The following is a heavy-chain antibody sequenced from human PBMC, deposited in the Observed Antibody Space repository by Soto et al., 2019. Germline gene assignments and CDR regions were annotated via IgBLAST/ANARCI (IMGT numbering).Heavy chain of an antibody. CDR3: ARDRGMFQVADY. Sequence: ASVKVSCKASGYTFTSYYMHWVRQAPGQGLEWMGIINPSGGSTSYAQKFQGRVTMTRDTSTSTVYMELSSLRSDDTAVYYCARDRGMFQVADYWGQGTLVTVSS. V-gene: IGHV1-46*01. D-gene: IGHD2-15*01. J-gene: IGHJ4*02. CDR1: GYTFTSYY. CDR2: INPSGGST.